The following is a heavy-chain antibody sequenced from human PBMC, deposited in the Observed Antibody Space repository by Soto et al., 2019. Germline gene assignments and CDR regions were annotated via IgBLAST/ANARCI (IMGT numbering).Heavy chain of an antibody. V-gene: IGHV3-9*01. D-gene: IGHD3-10*01. CDR2: INWNGGDI. Sequence: EVHLVESGGGLVQPGRSLRLSCEATGFPFDDYALYWVRQAPGKGLEWVSGINWNGGDIAYANSVRGRFTISRDTARKTLNLQMNNLRPDDTAFYYCAKGEDVWLRGRFDLWSQGTLVSVSS. J-gene: IGHJ4*02. CDR3: AKGEDVWLRGRFDL. CDR1: GFPFDDYA.